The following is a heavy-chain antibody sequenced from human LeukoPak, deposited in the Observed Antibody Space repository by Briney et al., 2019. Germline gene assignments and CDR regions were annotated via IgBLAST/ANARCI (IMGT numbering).Heavy chain of an antibody. CDR3: ARDRACSSTSCPYYYYYGMDV. CDR2: IYYSGNT. V-gene: IGHV4-59*12. Sequence: SETLCLTCTVSGGSISSYYWSWIRQPPGKGLEGIGYIYYSGNTNYNPSLRSRVTISVDTSKNQFSLKLSSVTAAVTAAYYCARDRACSSTSCPYYYYYGMDVWGQGTTVTVSS. D-gene: IGHD2-2*01. CDR1: GGSISSYY. J-gene: IGHJ6*02.